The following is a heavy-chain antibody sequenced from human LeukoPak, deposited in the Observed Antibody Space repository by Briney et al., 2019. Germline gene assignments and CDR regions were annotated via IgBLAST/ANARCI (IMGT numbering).Heavy chain of an antibody. D-gene: IGHD5-18*01. Sequence: PSETLSLTCSVSGGSISSATNYWGWVRQPPGMGLEWIGAIYYSGSSYSNPSLKNRVTISVDTSKNQFSLQLSSVTAADTAVYYCAAQDTAMVRTDYWGQGTLVTVSS. V-gene: IGHV4-39*01. J-gene: IGHJ4*02. CDR1: GGSISSATNY. CDR3: AAQDTAMVRTDY. CDR2: IYYSGSS.